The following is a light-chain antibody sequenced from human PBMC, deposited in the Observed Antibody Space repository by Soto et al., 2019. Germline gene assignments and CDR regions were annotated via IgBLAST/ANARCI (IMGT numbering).Light chain of an antibody. CDR2: AAS. Sequence: VIWMTQSPSLLSASTGDRVTISCRMSQGIRSYLAWYQQKPGKAPELLIYAASTLQSGVPLRFSGSVSGTDFTLTISCLQSEDFATYYCQQYYSFPRTFGQGTKVKI. J-gene: IGKJ1*01. CDR1: QGIRSY. CDR3: QQYYSFPRT. V-gene: IGKV1D-8*01.